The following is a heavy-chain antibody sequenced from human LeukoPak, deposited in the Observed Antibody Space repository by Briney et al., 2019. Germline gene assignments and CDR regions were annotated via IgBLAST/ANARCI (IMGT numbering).Heavy chain of an antibody. V-gene: IGHV4-61*02. CDR3: ARRFGL. Sequence: SETLSLTCTVSGDSIGSGNYYWNWIRQSTGRGLEWIGLIYSSGSAHYNPSFKSRVTISLDTSKNHFSLKLNPVTAADTAVYYCARRFGLWGRGTLVTVSS. CDR1: GDSIGSGNYY. D-gene: IGHD3-10*01. CDR2: IYSSGSA. J-gene: IGHJ4*02.